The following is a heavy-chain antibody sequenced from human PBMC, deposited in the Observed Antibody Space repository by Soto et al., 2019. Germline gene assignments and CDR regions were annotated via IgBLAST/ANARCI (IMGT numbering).Heavy chain of an antibody. D-gene: IGHD1-26*01. J-gene: IGHJ4*02. Sequence: GASVKVSCKASGYTFTYYYIHWVRQAPGQGLEWMGVINPKTGGTNYVQKFQGRVTMTRDTSITTAYMELSRLRSDDTAVYYCARDVVGSDYFDSWGQGTLVTVSS. CDR3: ARDVVGSDYFDS. CDR2: INPKTGGT. V-gene: IGHV1-2*02. CDR1: GYTFTYYY.